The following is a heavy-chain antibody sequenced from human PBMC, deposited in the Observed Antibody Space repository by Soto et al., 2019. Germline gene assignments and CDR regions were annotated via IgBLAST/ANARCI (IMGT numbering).Heavy chain of an antibody. J-gene: IGHJ4*02. D-gene: IGHD3-10*01. Sequence: SETLSLTCAVYGGSFSGYYWTWIRQPPGKGLEWIGEINHSGSTNYNPSLKSRVTISVDTSKNQFSLKLSSVTAADTAVYYCARVGGFGATTIDYWGQGTLVTVSS. V-gene: IGHV4-34*01. CDR3: ARVGGFGATTIDY. CDR1: GGSFSGYY. CDR2: INHSGST.